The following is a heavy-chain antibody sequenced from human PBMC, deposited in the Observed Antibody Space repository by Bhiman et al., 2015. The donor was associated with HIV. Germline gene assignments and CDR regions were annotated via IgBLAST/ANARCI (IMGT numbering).Heavy chain of an antibody. D-gene: IGHD3-22*01. CDR2: ISYDASDK. CDR3: ARDRPTLSYYDSSSYSPFDY. CDR1: GFTFSSYA. Sequence: QVQLVESGGGVVQPGRSLRLSCAASGFTFSSYAMHWVRQAPGKGLEWVAVISYDASDKYYADSVKGRFTISRDNTKNSLYLQMNNLRVEDTATYYCARDRPTLSYYDSSSYSPFDYWGQGTLVTVSS. V-gene: IGHV3-30*14. J-gene: IGHJ4*02.